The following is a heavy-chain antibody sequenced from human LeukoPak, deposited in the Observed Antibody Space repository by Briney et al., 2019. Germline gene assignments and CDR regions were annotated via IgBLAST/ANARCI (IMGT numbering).Heavy chain of an antibody. V-gene: IGHV3-7*03. D-gene: IGHD6-13*01. J-gene: IGHJ6*02. Sequence: GGSLRLSCAAAGFNFSSLWMSWVRQAPGKGLAWVANIKQNGSEKSYVESVKGRFTISRDNAKNSLYLQMNSLRAEHTALYHCARDTNYSSSSIHGGRGMDVWGQGTTVTVSS. CDR3: ARDTNYSSSSIHGGRGMDV. CDR1: GFNFSSLW. CDR2: IKQNGSEK.